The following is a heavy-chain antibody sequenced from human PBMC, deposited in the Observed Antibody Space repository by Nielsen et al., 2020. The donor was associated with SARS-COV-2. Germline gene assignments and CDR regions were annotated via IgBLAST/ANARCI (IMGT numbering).Heavy chain of an antibody. CDR1: GFTFSSYG. CDR3: AKDEDGGNGYGMDV. J-gene: IGHJ6*02. Sequence: GGSLRLSCAASGFTFSSYGMHWVRQAPGKGLEWVAVISYDGSNKYYADSVKGRFTISRDNSKNTLYLQMNSLRAEDTAVYYCAKDEDGGNGYGMDVWGQGTTVTVSS. CDR2: ISYDGSNK. D-gene: IGHD4-23*01. V-gene: IGHV3-30*18.